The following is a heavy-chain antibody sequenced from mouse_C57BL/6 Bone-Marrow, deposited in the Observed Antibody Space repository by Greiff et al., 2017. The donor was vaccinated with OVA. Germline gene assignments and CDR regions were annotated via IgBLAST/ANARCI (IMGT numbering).Heavy chain of an antibody. J-gene: IGHJ4*01. CDR2: SRNKANDYTT. Sequence: EVKLVDSGGGLVQSGRSLRLSCATSGFTFSDFYMEWVRQAPGKGLEWIAASRNKANDYTTEYSASVKGRFIVSRDTSQSILYLQMNALRAEDTAIYYCARDPGTTPHAFCYAMDYWGQGTSVTVSS. D-gene: IGHD1-1*01. CDR1: GFTFSDFY. V-gene: IGHV7-1*01. CDR3: ARDPGTTPHAFCYAMDY.